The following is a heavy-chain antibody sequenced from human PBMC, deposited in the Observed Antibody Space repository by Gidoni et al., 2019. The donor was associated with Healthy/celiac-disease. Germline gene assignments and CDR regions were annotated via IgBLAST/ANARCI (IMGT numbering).Heavy chain of an antibody. CDR3: ARGFGGHAFDI. CDR2: INPNSGGT. Sequence: INPNSGGTNYAQKFQGWVTMTRDTSISTAYMELSRLRSDDTAVYYCARGFGGHAFDIWGQGTMVTVSS. V-gene: IGHV1-2*04. J-gene: IGHJ3*02. D-gene: IGHD3-3*01.